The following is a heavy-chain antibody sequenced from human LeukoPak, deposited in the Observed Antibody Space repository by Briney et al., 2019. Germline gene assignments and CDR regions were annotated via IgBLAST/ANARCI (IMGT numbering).Heavy chain of an antibody. V-gene: IGHV1-2*02. CDR1: GYTFTDYF. CDR2: INVYISGA. D-gene: IGHD2-15*01. Sequence: ASVKVSCEASGYTFTDYFMHWVRQVPGQGLEWMGCINVYISGAHYAQKFQDRLSMTRDTSINTAYMELSSLRSDDTAVYYCARDILGRSNGGSNYFGMEVWGQGTTVTVSS. CDR3: ARDILGRSNGGSNYFGMEV. J-gene: IGHJ6*02.